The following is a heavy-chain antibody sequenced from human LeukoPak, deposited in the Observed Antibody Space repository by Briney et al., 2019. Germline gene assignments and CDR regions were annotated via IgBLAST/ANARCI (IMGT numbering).Heavy chain of an antibody. V-gene: IGHV4-30-4*08. CDR3: ARGRRITIFGVVPGVFDY. Sequence: SQTLSLTCTVSGGSISSGDYYWRWIRQPPGKGLEWIGYIYYSGSTYYNPSLKSRVTISVDTSKNQFSLKLSSVTAADTAVYYCARGRRITIFGVVPGVFDYWGQGTLVTVSS. CDR2: IYYSGST. J-gene: IGHJ4*02. D-gene: IGHD3-3*01. CDR1: GGSISSGDYY.